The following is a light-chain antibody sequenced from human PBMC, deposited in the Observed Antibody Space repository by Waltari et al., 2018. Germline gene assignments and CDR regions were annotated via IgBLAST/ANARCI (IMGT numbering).Light chain of an antibody. Sequence: DIQMTQSPSSLSASVGDRVTITCRASQSISNWLAWYQQKPVKAPILLIYTASILKSGVPSRFSGSGSVTQFTLTISSLQPDDFATYYCQQYNTYSSFGQGTKLQIK. J-gene: IGKJ2*01. CDR3: QQYNTYSS. CDR2: TAS. CDR1: QSISNW. V-gene: IGKV1-5*03.